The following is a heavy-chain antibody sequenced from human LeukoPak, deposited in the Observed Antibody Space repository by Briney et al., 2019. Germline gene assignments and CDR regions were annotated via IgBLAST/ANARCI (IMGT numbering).Heavy chain of an antibody. J-gene: IGHJ6*03. CDR1: GGTFSSYA. CDR2: IIPIFGTA. D-gene: IGHD6-13*01. V-gene: IGHV1-69*05. CDR3: AGGIAAPFFYYYMDV. Sequence: SVTVSCKASGGTFSSYAISWVRQAPGQGLEWMGGIIPIFGTANYAQKFQGRVTITTDESTSTAYMELSSLRSEDTAVYYCAGGIAAPFFYYYMDVWGKGTTVTVSS.